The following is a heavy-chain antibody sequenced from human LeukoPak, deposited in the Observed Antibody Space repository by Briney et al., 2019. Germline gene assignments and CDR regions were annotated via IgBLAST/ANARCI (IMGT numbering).Heavy chain of an antibody. D-gene: IGHD5-18*01. CDR2: IHSGGTT. V-gene: IGHV4-4*07. CDR3: VRDSPDGYTSGHYYYYMDV. Sequence: SETLSLTCTVSGGSINRYYWTWIRQPAGKGLEWIGRIHSGGTTNYKPSLESRITLSVDTSQNQVSLRLSSVTAADTAVYFCVRDSPDGYTSGHYYYYMDVWGKGTTVTVSS. CDR1: GGSINRYY. J-gene: IGHJ6*03.